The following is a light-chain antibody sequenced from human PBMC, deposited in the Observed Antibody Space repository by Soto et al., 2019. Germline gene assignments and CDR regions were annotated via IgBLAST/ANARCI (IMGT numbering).Light chain of an antibody. V-gene: IGKV3D-20*02. CDR1: QSVSSSY. J-gene: IGKJ5*01. CDR2: AAS. CDR3: QQRQYWPPIT. Sequence: EIVFTQSPCTLSLSPGERATLSCRASQSVSSSYLAWYQQKPGQAPRLLIYAASSRATGIPARFSGSGSGTDFTLTISSLEPEDFAIYYCQQRQYWPPITFGQGTRLEIK.